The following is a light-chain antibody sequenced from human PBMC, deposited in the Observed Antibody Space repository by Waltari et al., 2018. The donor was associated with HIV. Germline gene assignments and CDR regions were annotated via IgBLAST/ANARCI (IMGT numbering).Light chain of an antibody. V-gene: IGLV2-14*03. J-gene: IGLJ2*01. CDR1: DSDFGLYHF. Sequence: AVTQPASVSGLPGQSTTISCTGDDSDFGLYHFFSWYQQHSGKPPRLILYDVDSRASGVSDRFSGSMSGNTASLTISGLRAEDEGHYYCASFTGDNTVIFGGGTEVTVL. CDR2: DVD. CDR3: ASFTGDNTVI.